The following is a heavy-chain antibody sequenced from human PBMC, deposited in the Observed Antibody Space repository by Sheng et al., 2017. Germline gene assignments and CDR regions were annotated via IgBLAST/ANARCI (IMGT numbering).Heavy chain of an antibody. J-gene: IGHJ3*02. CDR3: AKESKARTRLQLSSDAFDI. Sequence: QVQLVESGGGVVQPGGSLRLSCAASGFTFSSYGMHWVRQAPGKGLEWVAFIRYDGSNKYYADSVKGRFTISRDNSKNTLYLQMNSLRAEDTAVYYCAKESKARTRLQLSSDAFDIWAKGQWFTVSS. CDR2: IRYDGSNK. D-gene: IGHD5-12*01. V-gene: IGHV3-30*02. CDR1: GFTFSSYG.